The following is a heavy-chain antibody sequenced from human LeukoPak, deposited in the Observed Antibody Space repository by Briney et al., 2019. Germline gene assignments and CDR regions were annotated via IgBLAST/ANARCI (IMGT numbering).Heavy chain of an antibody. J-gene: IGHJ5*02. CDR1: GYTLTEFS. V-gene: IGHV1-24*01. CDR2: FDPEDGET. Sequence: ASVKVSCKVSGYTLTEFSMHWVRQAPGKGLEWMGGFDPEDGETIYAQKFQGRVTMTEDTSTDTAYMELSSLRSEDTAVYYCATSYPYCSSTSCYVVDNWFDPWGQGTLVTVSS. D-gene: IGHD2-2*01. CDR3: ATSYPYCSSTSCYVVDNWFDP.